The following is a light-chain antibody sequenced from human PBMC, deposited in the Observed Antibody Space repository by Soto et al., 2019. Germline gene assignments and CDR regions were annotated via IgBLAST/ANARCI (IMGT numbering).Light chain of an antibody. CDR1: QSVLSTSNNKNY. Sequence: DIVMTQSPDSLAVSLGERATINCKSSQSVLSTSNNKNYLAWYQQKPGQPPKLLFYWASTRESGVPDRFSGSGSGTDFALTISSLQAEDVAVYYCQQCYSTPYTFGQGTKLAIK. CDR2: WAS. V-gene: IGKV4-1*01. CDR3: QQCYSTPYT. J-gene: IGKJ2*01.